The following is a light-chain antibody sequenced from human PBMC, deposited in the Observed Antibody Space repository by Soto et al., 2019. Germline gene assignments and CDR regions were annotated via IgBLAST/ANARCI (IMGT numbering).Light chain of an antibody. CDR2: DVS. V-gene: IGLV2-14*01. CDR3: SSYTGSSTLV. J-gene: IGLJ1*01. Sequence: QSALTQPASVSGSPGQSITISCTGTSSDVDGYNYVSWHQQHPGKAPKLMIYDVSNRPSGVSNRFSGSKSGNTASLTISGLQAEDEADYYCSSYTGSSTLVFGTGTKLTVL. CDR1: SSDVDGYNY.